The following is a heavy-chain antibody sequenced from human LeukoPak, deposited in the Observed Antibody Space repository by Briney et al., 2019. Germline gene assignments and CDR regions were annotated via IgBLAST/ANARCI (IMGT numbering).Heavy chain of an antibody. D-gene: IGHD1-26*01. CDR2: ISPYNGNT. CDR1: GYTFTSYG. Sequence: ASVKVSCKASGYTFTSYGITWVRQAPGQGLEWMGWISPYNGNTNYAQKLQGRVTMTTDTSTSTAYMELRSLRSDDTAVYYCARDGRIVGATLVTFDYWGQGTLVTVSS. J-gene: IGHJ4*02. CDR3: ARDGRIVGATLVTFDY. V-gene: IGHV1-18*01.